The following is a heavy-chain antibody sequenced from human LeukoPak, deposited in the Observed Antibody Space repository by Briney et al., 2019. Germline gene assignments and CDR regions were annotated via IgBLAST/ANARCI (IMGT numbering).Heavy chain of an antibody. V-gene: IGHV3-53*01. Sequence: GGSLRLSCTLSGFTLSSNSMSWVRQAPRKGLEWVSFIYSDNTHYSDSVKGRFTISRDNSKNTLYLQMNSLRAEDTAVYYCARDQIPKDYGSGSYFFYWGQGTLVTVSS. CDR3: ARDQIPKDYGSGSYFFY. CDR1: GFTLSSNS. D-gene: IGHD3-10*01. J-gene: IGHJ4*02. CDR2: IYSDNT.